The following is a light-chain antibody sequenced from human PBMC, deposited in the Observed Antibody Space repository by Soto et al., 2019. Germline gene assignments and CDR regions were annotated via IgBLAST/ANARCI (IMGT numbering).Light chain of an antibody. Sequence: GDRVTITCRASQSISSWLAWYQQKPGKVPKFLIYDASNLESGVPSRFSGSGSGTEFTLTISSLQPDDFATYYCQQYSSYWTFGQGTKVDIK. CDR3: QQYSSYWT. V-gene: IGKV1-5*01. CDR1: QSISSW. J-gene: IGKJ1*01. CDR2: DAS.